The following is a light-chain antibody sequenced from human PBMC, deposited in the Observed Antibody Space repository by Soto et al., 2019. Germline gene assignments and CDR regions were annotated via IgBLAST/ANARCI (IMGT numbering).Light chain of an antibody. V-gene: IGKV3-15*01. J-gene: IGKJ2*01. Sequence: IVMTQSPATLSVSPGERATLSCRASHSVSSNLAWYQQKPGQAPRLLIYGASTRATGIPARFSGSGSGTEFTLTISSLQSEDFAVYYCQQYNNWPPYTFGQGTKVEIK. CDR2: GAS. CDR3: QQYNNWPPYT. CDR1: HSVSSN.